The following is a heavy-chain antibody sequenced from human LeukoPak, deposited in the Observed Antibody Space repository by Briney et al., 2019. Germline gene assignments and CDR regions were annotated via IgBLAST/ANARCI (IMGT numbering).Heavy chain of an antibody. D-gene: IGHD6-19*01. Sequence: PSETLSLTCTVSGSSITSSNYCWGWIRQPPGKGLEWIASIHYSGGPYYNPSLKSRVTISVDMSKNQFSLNLRSVTAADTGVYYCAMSYSSGAWLIDYYFDSWGQGTLVTVSS. CDR3: AMSYSSGAWLIDYYFDS. CDR2: IHYSGGP. J-gene: IGHJ4*02. V-gene: IGHV4-39*01. CDR1: GSSITSSNYC.